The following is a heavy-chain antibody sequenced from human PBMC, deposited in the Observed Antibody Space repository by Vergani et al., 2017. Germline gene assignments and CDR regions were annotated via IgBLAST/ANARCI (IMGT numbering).Heavy chain of an antibody. Sequence: QVQLVESGGGVVQRGGSLRLSCATSGFTLSNYDMQWIRQGPGKGLEFVAFIQFDGSNQYYADSVKGRFTLSRDFSKNTLYLKMNSLRTEDTATYYCAKHFRGWGIDYWGQGTQVIVSS. D-gene: IGHD3-16*01. CDR1: GFTLSNYD. J-gene: IGHJ4*02. CDR2: IQFDGSNQ. V-gene: IGHV3-30*02. CDR3: AKHFRGWGIDY.